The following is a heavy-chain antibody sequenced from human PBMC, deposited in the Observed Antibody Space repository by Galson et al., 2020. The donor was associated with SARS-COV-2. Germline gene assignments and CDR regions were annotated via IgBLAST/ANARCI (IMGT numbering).Heavy chain of an antibody. V-gene: IGHV3-33*01. Sequence: GESLKISCAASGFTFSSYGMHWVRQAPGKGLEWVAVIWYDGSNKYYADSVKGRFTISRDNSKNTLYLQMNSLRAEDTAVYYCARDKIAAAGIHAFDIWGQGTMVTVSS. D-gene: IGHD6-13*01. CDR1: GFTFSSYG. CDR3: ARDKIAAAGIHAFDI. CDR2: IWYDGSNK. J-gene: IGHJ3*02.